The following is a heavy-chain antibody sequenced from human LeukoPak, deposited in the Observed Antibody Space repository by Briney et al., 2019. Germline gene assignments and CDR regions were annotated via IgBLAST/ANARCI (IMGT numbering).Heavy chain of an antibody. CDR1: GFTFSSYA. CDR2: ISGSGGST. CDR3: AKVGGGYYPLYYFDY. V-gene: IGHV3-23*01. J-gene: IGHJ4*02. D-gene: IGHD3-22*01. Sequence: PGGSLRLSCAASGFTFSSYAMSWVRQAPGKGLEWVSAISGSGGSTYHADSVKGRFTISRDNSKNTLYLQMNSLRAEDTAVYYCAKVGGGYYPLYYFDYWGQGTLVTVSS.